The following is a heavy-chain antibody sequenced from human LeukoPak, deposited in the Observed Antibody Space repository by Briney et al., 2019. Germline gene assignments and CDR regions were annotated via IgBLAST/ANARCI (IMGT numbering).Heavy chain of an antibody. CDR1: GGTFSTFA. CDR2: IIPILRQS. D-gene: IGHD5-12*01. V-gene: IGHV1-69*11. J-gene: IGHJ3*02. Sequence: SVKVSCKASGGTFSTFAINWVRQAPGQGLEWMGRIIPILRQSNSAQKFQGTVSITADEFTNTAYMELSSLRSEDTAAYYCATGGAYADAFDIWGQGTMVTVSS. CDR3: ATGGAYADAFDI.